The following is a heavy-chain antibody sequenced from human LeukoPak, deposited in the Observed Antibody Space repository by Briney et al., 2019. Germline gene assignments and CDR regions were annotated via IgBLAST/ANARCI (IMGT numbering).Heavy chain of an antibody. CDR1: GGSISSYY. CDR3: ARGGDYYDIDY. Sequence: PSETLSLTXTVSGGSISSYYWSWIRQPPGKGLEWIGYIYYSGSTNYNPSLKSRVTISVDTSKNQFSLKLSSVTAADTAVYYCARGGDYYDIDYWGQGTLVTVSS. J-gene: IGHJ4*02. V-gene: IGHV4-59*01. D-gene: IGHD3-22*01. CDR2: IYYSGST.